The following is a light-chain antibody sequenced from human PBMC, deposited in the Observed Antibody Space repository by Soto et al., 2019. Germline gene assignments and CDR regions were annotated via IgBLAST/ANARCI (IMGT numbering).Light chain of an antibody. J-gene: IGKJ1*01. CDR3: QDYGSSQWT. Sequence: EIVLTQSPGTLSLSPGERATLSCRASQSVRSSYLAWYQQKPGQAPRLLMYGASTRATGIPDRFSGSGSATDFTLTISRLEPEDFAVYYCQDYGSSQWTFGQGTKVDIK. CDR2: GAS. V-gene: IGKV3-20*01. CDR1: QSVRSSY.